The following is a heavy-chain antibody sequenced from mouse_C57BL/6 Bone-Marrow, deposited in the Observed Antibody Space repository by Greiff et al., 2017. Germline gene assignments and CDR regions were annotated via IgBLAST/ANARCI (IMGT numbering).Heavy chain of an antibody. Sequence: EVQLVESGPGLVKPSQSLSLTCSVTGYSITSGYYWNWIRQFPGNKLEWRGYISYDGSNNYNPSLKNQISITRDTSQNRFFLELNSVTTEDTAPYYCERDVTTGYWGQGTPLTVSS. CDR1: GYSITSGYY. D-gene: IGHD2-3*01. V-gene: IGHV3-6*01. CDR2: ISYDGSN. CDR3: ERDVTTGY. J-gene: IGHJ2*01.